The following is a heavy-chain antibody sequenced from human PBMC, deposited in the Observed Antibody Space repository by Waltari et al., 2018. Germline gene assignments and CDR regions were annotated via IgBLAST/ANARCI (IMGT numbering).Heavy chain of an antibody. CDR1: GFTFRSCG. CDR2: TRNKANSYTT. Sequence: VQLVETGGDVVQPGRSLRLSGVASGFTFRSCGMNWVRQAPGKGLEWVGRTRNKANSYTTEYAASVKGRFTISRDDSKNSLYLQMNSLKTEDTAVYYCAIYGMDVWGQGTTVTVSS. V-gene: IGHV3-72*01. J-gene: IGHJ6*02. CDR3: AIYGMDV.